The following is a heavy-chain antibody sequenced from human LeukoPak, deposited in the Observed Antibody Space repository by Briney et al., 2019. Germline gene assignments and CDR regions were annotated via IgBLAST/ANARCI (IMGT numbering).Heavy chain of an antibody. CDR3: ARGGNYDFWSGYPYYYYYYMDV. CDR1: GGSFSGYY. D-gene: IGHD3-3*01. V-gene: IGHV4-34*01. CDR2: INHSGST. Sequence: SETLSLTCAVYGGSFSGYYWSWIRQPPGKGLEWIGEINHSGSTNYNPSLKSRVTISVDTSKNQFSLKLSSVTAADTAVYYYARGGNYDFWSGYPYYYYYYMDVWGKGTTVTVSS. J-gene: IGHJ6*03.